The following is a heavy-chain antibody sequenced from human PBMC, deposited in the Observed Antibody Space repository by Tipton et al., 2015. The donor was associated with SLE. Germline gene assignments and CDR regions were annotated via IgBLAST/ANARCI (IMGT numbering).Heavy chain of an antibody. J-gene: IGHJ4*02. CDR2: ISGSGTNK. CDR1: GFRFSSYE. V-gene: IGHV3-48*03. Sequence: SLRLSCAASGFRFSSYEMSWVRQAPGKGLEWVSYISGSGTNKYYADSVKGRFTISRDNAKNSLYLQMNSLRAEDTALYYCTIEYSSSYAFACWGQGTLVTVAS. CDR3: TIEYSSSYAFAC. D-gene: IGHD6-6*01.